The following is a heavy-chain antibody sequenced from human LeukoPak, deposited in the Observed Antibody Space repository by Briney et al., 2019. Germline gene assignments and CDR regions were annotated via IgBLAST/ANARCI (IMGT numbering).Heavy chain of an antibody. J-gene: IGHJ4*02. D-gene: IGHD3-10*01. CDR3: AKELRYYGSGSYYNVLDY. V-gene: IGHV3-23*01. Sequence: RGALRLSCAASGFTFSSYAMSWVRQAPGKGLEWVSAIRCSGGSTYYADSVKGRFTISRDNSKNTLYLQMNSLRAEDTAVYYCAKELRYYGSGSYYNVLDYWGQGTLVTVSS. CDR2: IRCSGGST. CDR1: GFTFSSYA.